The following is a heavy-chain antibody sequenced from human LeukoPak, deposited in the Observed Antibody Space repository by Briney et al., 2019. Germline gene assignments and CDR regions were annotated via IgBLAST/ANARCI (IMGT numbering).Heavy chain of an antibody. J-gene: IGHJ4*02. CDR3: AKDHGTAVAGFYY. Sequence: AGSLRLSCAASGFSLSTYGVSWVRQPPGKGLEWVSGITGTGASTYYADSVKGRFTVSRDTSMNTLYLQMISLRAEDTAIYYCAKDHGTAVAGFYYWGQGTLVTVSS. V-gene: IGHV3-23*01. CDR2: ITGTGAST. CDR1: GFSLSTYG. D-gene: IGHD6-19*01.